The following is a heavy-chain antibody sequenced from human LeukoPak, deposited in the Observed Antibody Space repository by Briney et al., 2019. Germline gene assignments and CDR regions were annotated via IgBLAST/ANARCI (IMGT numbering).Heavy chain of an antibody. CDR2: FDPEDGET. CDR1: GYTLTELS. Sequence: ASVKVSCKVSGYTLTELSMHWVRQAPGKGLEWMGGFDPEDGETIYAQKFQGRVTMTEDTSTDTAYMELSSLRSEDTAVYYCATVVGYCSSTSCSAFDPWGQGTLVTVSS. CDR3: ATVVGYCSSTSCSAFDP. D-gene: IGHD2-2*01. V-gene: IGHV1-24*01. J-gene: IGHJ5*02.